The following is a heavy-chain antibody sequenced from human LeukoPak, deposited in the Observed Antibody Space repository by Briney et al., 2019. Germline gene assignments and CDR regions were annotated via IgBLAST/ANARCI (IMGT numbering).Heavy chain of an antibody. J-gene: IGHJ4*02. Sequence: PGGSLRLSCAASGXTFSSYWVHWVRQAPGKGLVWVSRINTEGSTTSYADSVKGRFTMSRDNAKNTLYLQMSSLRVEDTAVYYCTKDLTGPFDYWGQGTLVTVSS. CDR3: TKDLTGPFDY. CDR1: GXTFSSYW. V-gene: IGHV3-74*01. CDR2: INTEGSTT. D-gene: IGHD2/OR15-2a*01.